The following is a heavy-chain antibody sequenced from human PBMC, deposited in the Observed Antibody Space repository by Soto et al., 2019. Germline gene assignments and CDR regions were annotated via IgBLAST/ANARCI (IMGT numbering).Heavy chain of an antibody. CDR1: GFTISSYA. D-gene: IGHD3-9*01. V-gene: IGHV3-23*01. J-gene: IGHJ6*02. Sequence: GGSLRLSCAASGFTISSYAMSWVRQAPGKGLEWVSGIGGSGGNTYYADSVKGRFTISRDNSKNTLFLQMNSLRAEDTAEYYCARVVRYFDTPYGMDVWGQGTTVTVSS. CDR2: IGGSGGNT. CDR3: ARVVRYFDTPYGMDV.